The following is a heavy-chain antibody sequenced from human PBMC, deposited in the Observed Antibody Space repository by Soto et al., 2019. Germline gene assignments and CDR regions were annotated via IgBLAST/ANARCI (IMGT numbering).Heavy chain of an antibody. V-gene: IGHV4-30-2*01. Sequence: QLQLQESGSGLVKPSQTLSLTCAVSGGSISSGGYSWSWIRQPPGKGLEWIGYIYHSGSTYYNPALKGRVTISVARSKNQFSLKLSSVTAADTAVYYCARYAVLPPNWFDPWGQGTLVTVSS. J-gene: IGHJ5*02. CDR2: IYHSGST. CDR1: GGSISSGGYS. CDR3: ARYAVLPPNWFDP. D-gene: IGHD1-26*01.